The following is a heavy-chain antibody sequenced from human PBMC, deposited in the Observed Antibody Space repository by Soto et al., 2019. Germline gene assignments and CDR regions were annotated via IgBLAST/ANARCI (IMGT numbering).Heavy chain of an antibody. Sequence: ASVKVSCKASGYTFTSYGISWVRQAPGQGLEWMRWISAYNGNTNYAQKLQGRVTMTTDTSTSTAYMELRSLRSDDTAVYYCARPRIELWFPNWFDPWGQGSVVTVP. J-gene: IGHJ5*02. D-gene: IGHD5-18*01. CDR1: GYTFTSYG. V-gene: IGHV1-18*01. CDR3: ARPRIELWFPNWFDP. CDR2: ISAYNGNT.